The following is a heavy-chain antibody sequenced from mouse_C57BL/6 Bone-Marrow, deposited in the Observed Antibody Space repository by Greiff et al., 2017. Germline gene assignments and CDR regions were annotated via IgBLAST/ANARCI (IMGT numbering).Heavy chain of an antibody. CDR1: GFTFSDAW. D-gene: IGHD1-1*01. CDR2: IRNKANNHAT. Sequence: EVKLEESGGGLVQPGGSMKLSCAASGFTFSDAWMDWVRQSPEKGLEWVAEIRNKANNHATYYAESVKGRFTISRDDSKSSVYLQMNSLRAEDTGIYYCTNYYGSSYNGYFDVWGTGTTVTVSS. CDR3: TNYYGSSYNGYFDV. J-gene: IGHJ1*03. V-gene: IGHV6-6*01.